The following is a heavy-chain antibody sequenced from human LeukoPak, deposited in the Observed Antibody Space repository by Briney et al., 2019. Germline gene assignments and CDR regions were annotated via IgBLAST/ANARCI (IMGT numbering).Heavy chain of an antibody. J-gene: IGHJ5*02. D-gene: IGHD3-10*01. CDR1: GFTFSSYS. Sequence: PGGSLRLSCVASGFTFSSYSMNWVRQAPGKGLEWVSGINWNGGSTGYADSVKGRFTISRDNAKNSLYLQMNSLRAEDTALYYCARDGYGSGKGWFDPWGQGTLVTVSS. V-gene: IGHV3-20*04. CDR3: ARDGYGSGKGWFDP. CDR2: INWNGGST.